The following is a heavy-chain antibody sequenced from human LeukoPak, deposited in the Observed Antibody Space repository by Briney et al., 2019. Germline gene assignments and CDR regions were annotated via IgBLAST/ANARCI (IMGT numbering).Heavy chain of an antibody. Sequence: ASVKVSCKTSGYTFTGYYMHWVRQAPGQGLEWMGWINPNSGATNYVQEFQGRVTMTRDTSITTAYMELSGLRSDDTAVYYCAREGREFGPHKLAGFDYWGQGTLVAVSS. J-gene: IGHJ4*02. CDR3: AREGREFGPHKLAGFDY. D-gene: IGHD3-10*01. CDR1: GYTFTGYY. V-gene: IGHV1-2*02. CDR2: INPNSGAT.